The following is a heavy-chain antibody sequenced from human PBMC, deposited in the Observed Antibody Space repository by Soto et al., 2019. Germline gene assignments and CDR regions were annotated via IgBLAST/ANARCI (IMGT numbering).Heavy chain of an antibody. CDR1: GGTFSSYT. D-gene: IGHD3-22*01. Sequence: QVQLVQSGAEVKKPGSSVKVSCKASGGTFSSYTISWVRQAPGHGLEWMGRIIPILGIANYAQKFQGRVTITADKATRTASMELSSLRAEDTGVYYCARDRDYDSSGYYRVQFDYWGQGTLVTVSS. CDR3: ARDRDYDSSGYYRVQFDY. J-gene: IGHJ4*02. V-gene: IGHV1-69*08. CDR2: IIPILGIA.